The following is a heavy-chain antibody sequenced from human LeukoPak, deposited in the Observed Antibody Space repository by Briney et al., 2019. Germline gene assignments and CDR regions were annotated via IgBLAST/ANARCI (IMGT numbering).Heavy chain of an antibody. J-gene: IGHJ4*02. Sequence: GRSLRLSCAASGFTFDDYAMHWVRQAPGKGLEWVSGISWNSGSIGYADSVKGRFTISRDNAKNSLYLQMNSLRTEDTALYYCARGRWLSESPLDYWGQGTLVTVSS. CDR2: ISWNSGSI. D-gene: IGHD3-16*01. CDR1: GFTFDDYA. V-gene: IGHV3-9*01. CDR3: ARGRWLSESPLDY.